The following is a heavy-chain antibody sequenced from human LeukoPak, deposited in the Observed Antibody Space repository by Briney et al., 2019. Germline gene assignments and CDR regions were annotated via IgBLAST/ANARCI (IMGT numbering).Heavy chain of an antibody. D-gene: IGHD3-22*01. CDR3: AWSRYYYDSSGYSAIFDY. CDR1: GFTFSSYA. J-gene: IGHJ4*02. CDR2: IVGSGGST. V-gene: IGHV3-23*01. Sequence: QPGGSLRLSCAASGFTFSSYAMSWVRQAPGKGLEWVSAIVGSGGSTYYADSVKGRFTISRDNSKTTLYLQMNSLRAEDTAVYYCAWSRYYYDSSGYSAIFDYWGQGTLVTVSS.